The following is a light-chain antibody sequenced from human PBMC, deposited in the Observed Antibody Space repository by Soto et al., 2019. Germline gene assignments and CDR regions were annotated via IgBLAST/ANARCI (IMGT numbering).Light chain of an antibody. Sequence: GERVTTTCRASQSISSWLAWYQRKPGTAPKLLIYDASSLESGVPSRFSGSGSGTEFTLTISSLQPDDFATYYCQQYNSYSRKCGQGNTGGIK. CDR3: QQYNSYSRK. CDR2: DAS. V-gene: IGKV1-5*01. CDR1: QSISSW. J-gene: IGKJ1*01.